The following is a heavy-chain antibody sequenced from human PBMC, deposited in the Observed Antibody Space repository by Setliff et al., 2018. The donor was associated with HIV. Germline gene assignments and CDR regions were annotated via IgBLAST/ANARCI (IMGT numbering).Heavy chain of an antibody. J-gene: IGHJ3*01. V-gene: IGHV4-61*09. CDR3: AGVLGGNHYYAFNL. CDR1: GGSISSGSYY. CDR2: ISTGGAT. Sequence: PSETLSLTCTVSGGSISSGSYYWNWIRQPAGKGLEWVGQISTGGATDYNSSLKSRVTITLDKSKNQFSLRLNSVTAADAAVYYCAGVLGGNHYYAFNLWGQGATVTVSS. D-gene: IGHD1-26*01.